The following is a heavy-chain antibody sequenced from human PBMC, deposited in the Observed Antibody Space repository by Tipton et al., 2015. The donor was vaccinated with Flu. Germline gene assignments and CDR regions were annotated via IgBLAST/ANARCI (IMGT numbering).Heavy chain of an antibody. Sequence: LVKPTQTLTLTCTFSGFSLSTSGVGVGWIRQPPGKALEWLALIYWNDDKRYSPSLKSRLTITKDTSKNQVILTMTNMDPVDTATYYCAHSGDNTYYYGSGSFHYFDYWGQGTLVTVSS. CDR1: GFSLSTSGVG. CDR2: IYWNDDK. CDR3: AHSGDNTYYYGSGSFHYFDY. D-gene: IGHD3-10*01. V-gene: IGHV2-5*01. J-gene: IGHJ4*02.